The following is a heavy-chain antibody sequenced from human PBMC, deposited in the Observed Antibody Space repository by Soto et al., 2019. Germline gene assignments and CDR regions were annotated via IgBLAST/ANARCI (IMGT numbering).Heavy chain of an antibody. Sequence: ASVKVSCKASGYTFTSYGISWVRQAPGQGLEWMGWICPYNGNTNYAQTLQGKVTITTDTSISTVYLQGNSLKASDTAMYYCAKTHCISTSGYAGGDYWGQGTLVTVSS. V-gene: IGHV1-18*01. CDR2: ICPYNGNT. J-gene: IGHJ4*02. D-gene: IGHD2-2*01. CDR3: AKTHCISTSGYAGGDY. CDR1: GYTFTSYG.